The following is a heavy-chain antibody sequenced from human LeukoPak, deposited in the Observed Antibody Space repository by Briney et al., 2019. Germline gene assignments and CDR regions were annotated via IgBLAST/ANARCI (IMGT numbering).Heavy chain of an antibody. CDR2: ISGNGGGT. V-gene: IGHV3-23*01. Sequence: GGSLRLSCAASGFTFRSYAMTWVRQAPGKGLEWVSGISGNGGGTYYTDSVKGRFTISRDNSKNTLFLQMNSLRPEDTAIYYCAKDGGSYYIGAFDIWGQGTMVTVSS. J-gene: IGHJ3*02. CDR1: GFTFRSYA. D-gene: IGHD1-26*01. CDR3: AKDGGSYYIGAFDI.